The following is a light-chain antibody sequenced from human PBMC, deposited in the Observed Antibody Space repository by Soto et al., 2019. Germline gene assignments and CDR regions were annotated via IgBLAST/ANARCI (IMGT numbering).Light chain of an antibody. CDR2: GAS. CDR3: QQDYNLPFT. CDR1: QSVSSSY. Sequence: PGERVTLSCRASQSVSSSYLTWYQQKPGQAPRLLIYGASTRATSIPARFSGSGSGTDITLTISSLQPEDFAVYYCQQDYNLPFTFGPGTKVDIK. J-gene: IGKJ3*01. V-gene: IGKV3D-7*01.